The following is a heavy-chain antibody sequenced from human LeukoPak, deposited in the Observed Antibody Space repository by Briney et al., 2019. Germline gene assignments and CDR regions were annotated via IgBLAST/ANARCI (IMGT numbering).Heavy chain of an antibody. CDR3: AREVCGKQQLPCVNWFDP. Sequence: SETLSLTCAVYGGSVSGYYWSWIPQPPGKGLEWIGKINHSGSTNYNPSLKSRVTISVDTSKKQFSLKLSSVTAADTAVYYCAREVCGKQQLPCVNWFDPWGQGTLVTVSS. CDR1: GGSVSGYY. J-gene: IGHJ5*02. V-gene: IGHV4-34*01. D-gene: IGHD6-13*01. CDR2: INHSGST.